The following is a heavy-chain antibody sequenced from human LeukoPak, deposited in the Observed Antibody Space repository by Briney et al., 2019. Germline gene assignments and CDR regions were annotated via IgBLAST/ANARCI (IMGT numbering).Heavy chain of an antibody. CDR1: GFTFSSYA. V-gene: IGHV3-30*04. CDR3: ARDNGPLNYYDTSGPIDY. Sequence: GGSLRLSCVASGFTFSSYAMHWVRQAPGKGLEWGAVISYDGSKKYYADSVKGRFTISRDNSKNTLYLQMNSLRAEDTAVYSCARDNGPLNYYDTSGPIDYWGQGTLVTVSS. D-gene: IGHD3-22*01. J-gene: IGHJ4*02. CDR2: ISYDGSKK.